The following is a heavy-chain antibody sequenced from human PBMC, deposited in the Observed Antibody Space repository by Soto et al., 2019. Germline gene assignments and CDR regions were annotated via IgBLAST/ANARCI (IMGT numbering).Heavy chain of an antibody. D-gene: IGHD3-10*01. CDR2: IYYSGST. Sequence: TLSLTCTVSGGSISSGDYYWSWIRQPPGKGLEWIGYIYYSGSTYYNPSLKSRVTISVDTSKDQFSLKLSSVTAADTAVYYCARGITMVRGDNWFDPWGQGTLVTVSS. J-gene: IGHJ5*02. CDR3: ARGITMVRGDNWFDP. V-gene: IGHV4-30-4*01. CDR1: GGSISSGDYY.